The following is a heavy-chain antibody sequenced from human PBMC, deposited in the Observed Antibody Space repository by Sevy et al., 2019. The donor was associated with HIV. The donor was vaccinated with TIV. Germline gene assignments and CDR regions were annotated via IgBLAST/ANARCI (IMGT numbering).Heavy chain of an antibody. J-gene: IGHJ4*02. CDR2: ISYDGSNK. CDR1: EFTFSSYG. Sequence: GGSLRLSCAASEFTFSSYGMHWVRQAPGKGLEWVAVISYDGSNKYYADSVKGRFTISRDNSKNTLYLQMNSLRAEDTAVYYCAKDGGSYVFGAYYFDYWGQGTLVTVSS. CDR3: AKDGGSYVFGAYYFDY. D-gene: IGHD1-26*01. V-gene: IGHV3-30*18.